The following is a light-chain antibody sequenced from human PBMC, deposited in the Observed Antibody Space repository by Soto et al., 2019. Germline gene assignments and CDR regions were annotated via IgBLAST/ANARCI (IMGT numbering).Light chain of an antibody. J-gene: IGLJ2*01. V-gene: IGLV1-40*01. CDR3: KSYASSLRGLVV. CDR1: SSNIGAGYD. CDR2: GNS. Sequence: QSVLTQPPSVSGAPGQRVTISCTGSSSNIGAGYDVHWYQQLPGTAPKLLIYGNSNRPSGVPDRFSGSKSGTSASLAITGLQAEDEADNYCKSYASSLRGLVVFGGGTKLT.